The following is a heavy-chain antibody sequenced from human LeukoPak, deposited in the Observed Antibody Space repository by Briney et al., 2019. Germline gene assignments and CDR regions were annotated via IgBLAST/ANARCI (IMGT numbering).Heavy chain of an antibody. CDR3: ARDPSSVTLYFFDY. Sequence: ASVKISCKASGYTFRGNYIHWLRQAPGQGLEWMGWIDANNGDTKSAQKFQGRVTISRDTSISTAYMDLSSLSPDDAAVYYCARDPSSVTLYFFDYWGQGTLVTVSS. J-gene: IGHJ4*02. CDR1: GYTFRGNY. CDR2: IDANNGDT. D-gene: IGHD4-11*01. V-gene: IGHV1-2*02.